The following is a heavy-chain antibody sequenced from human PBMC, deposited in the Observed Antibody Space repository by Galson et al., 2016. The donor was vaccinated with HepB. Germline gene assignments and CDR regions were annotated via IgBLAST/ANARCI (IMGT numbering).Heavy chain of an antibody. D-gene: IGHD6-19*01. CDR3: ARHVGSRSWSVAFDI. V-gene: IGHV5-51*01. Sequence: QSGAEVKKPGESLKISCMGSGFRLYNYWIGWARQKPGKGLEWMGIIYAGDSDTRYSLAFQGLVTISADKSLSTVYLQRSSLKASDTAIYYCARHVGSRSWSVAFDIWGQGTMVTVSS. CDR1: GFRLYNYW. J-gene: IGHJ3*02. CDR2: IYAGDSDT.